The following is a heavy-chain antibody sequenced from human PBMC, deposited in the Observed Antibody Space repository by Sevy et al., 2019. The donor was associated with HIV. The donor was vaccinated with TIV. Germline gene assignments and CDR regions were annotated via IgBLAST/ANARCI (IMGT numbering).Heavy chain of an antibody. V-gene: IGHV3-23*01. CDR2: ISGSGGST. CDR1: GFTFSSYA. J-gene: IGHJ6*02. CDR3: AKIDGGNFYYYYGMDV. D-gene: IGHD2-21*02. Sequence: GGSLRLYCAASGFTFSSYAMSWVRQAPGKGLEWVSAISGSGGSTYYADSVKGRFTISRDNSKNTLYLQMNSLRAEDTAVYYCAKIDGGNFYYYYGMDVWGQGTTVTVSS.